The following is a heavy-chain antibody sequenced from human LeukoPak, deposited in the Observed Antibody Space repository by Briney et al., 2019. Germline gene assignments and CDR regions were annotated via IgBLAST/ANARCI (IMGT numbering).Heavy chain of an antibody. CDR1: GFTFSSYS. CDR2: ISSSSSYI. D-gene: IGHD2-15*01. CDR3: ARGSEGYCSGGGCYYGMDV. J-gene: IGHJ6*01. V-gene: IGHV3-21*01. Sequence: PGGSLRLSCAASGFTFSSYSMNWVRQAPGKVLEWVSSISSSSSYIYYADSVKGRFTISRDNAENSLYLQMNSLRAEDTAVYYCARGSEGYCSGGGCYYGMDVWGQGTTVTVSS.